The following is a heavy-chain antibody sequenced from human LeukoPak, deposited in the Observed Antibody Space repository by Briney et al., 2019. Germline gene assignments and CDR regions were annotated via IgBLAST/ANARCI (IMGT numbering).Heavy chain of an antibody. J-gene: IGHJ4*02. D-gene: IGHD6-13*01. CDR2: IYYSGST. CDR1: GGSISNYY. Sequence: PSETLSLTCTVSGGSISNYYWSWIRQPPGKGLEWIGYIYYSGSTNYNPSLKSRVTISADTSKNQFSLKLSSVTAADTAVYYCARHGRGAAAGSDYWGQGTLVTVSS. V-gene: IGHV4-59*08. CDR3: ARHGRGAAAGSDY.